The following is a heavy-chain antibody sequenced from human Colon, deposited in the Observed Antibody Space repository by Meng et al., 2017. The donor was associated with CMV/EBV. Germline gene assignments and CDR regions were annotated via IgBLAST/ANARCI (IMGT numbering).Heavy chain of an antibody. CDR2: IREDGSEK. J-gene: IGHJ4*02. CDR3: ARSLKKITGGVYFDS. CDR1: GFTFSTYW. V-gene: IGHV3-7*01. D-gene: IGHD1-14*01. Sequence: GESLEISCAASGFTFSTYWMSLVRQAPGKGLEWVANIREDGSEKYYADSVKGLFPVSRDNAENSLDLQMINLSVEDTAVYYCARSLKKITGGVYFDSWGQGTLVTVSS.